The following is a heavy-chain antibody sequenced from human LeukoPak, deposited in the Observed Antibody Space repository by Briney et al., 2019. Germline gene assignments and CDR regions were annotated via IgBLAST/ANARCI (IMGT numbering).Heavy chain of an antibody. J-gene: IGHJ4*02. Sequence: KPGGSLRLSCAASGFTFSSYSTKWVRQAPGKGLEWVSSISSSSSYIYYADSVKGRFTISRDNAKNSLYLQMNSLRAEDTAVYYCARDLRYYDSSGHDYWGQGTLVTVSS. D-gene: IGHD3-22*01. V-gene: IGHV3-21*01. CDR2: ISSSSSYI. CDR3: ARDLRYYDSSGHDY. CDR1: GFTFSSYS.